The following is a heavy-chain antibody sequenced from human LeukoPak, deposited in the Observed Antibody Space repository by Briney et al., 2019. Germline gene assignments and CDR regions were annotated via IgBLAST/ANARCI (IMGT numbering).Heavy chain of an antibody. Sequence: GGSLKLSCAASGFTFSGSTIHWVRQASGKGLEWVGRMRSKANSFVTTYSASVQGRFIISRDDSKNTAYLQMNSLRTEDTALYYCTTDQFNSFDIWGQGTMVTVSS. CDR1: GFTFSGST. V-gene: IGHV3-73*01. CDR2: MRSKANSFVT. D-gene: IGHD5-24*01. J-gene: IGHJ3*02. CDR3: TTDQFNSFDI.